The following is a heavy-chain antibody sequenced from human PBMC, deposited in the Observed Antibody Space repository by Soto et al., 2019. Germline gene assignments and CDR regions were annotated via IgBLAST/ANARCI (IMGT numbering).Heavy chain of an antibody. CDR2: IYYSGST. D-gene: IGHD7-27*01. Sequence: QVQLQESGPGLVKPSETLSLTCTVSGGSISSYYWSWIRQPPGTGLEWIGYIYYSGSTNYNPSLKSRVTISVDTSKNQFSLKLSSVTAADTAGYYCARYRTGATGLGYYYYMDVWGKGTTVTVSS. CDR1: GGSISSYY. J-gene: IGHJ6*03. CDR3: ARYRTGATGLGYYYYMDV. V-gene: IGHV4-59*08.